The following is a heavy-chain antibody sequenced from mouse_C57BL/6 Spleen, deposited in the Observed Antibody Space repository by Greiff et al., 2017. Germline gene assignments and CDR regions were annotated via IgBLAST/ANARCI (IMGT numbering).Heavy chain of an antibody. D-gene: IGHD2-1*01. CDR3: ARSPYGNYEGFAY. V-gene: IGHV1-22*01. CDR2: INPNNGGT. J-gene: IGHJ3*01. Sequence: EVQLVESGPELVKPGASVKMSCKASGYTFTDYNMHWVKQSHGKSLEWIGYINPNNGGTSYNQKFKGKATLTVNKSSSTAYMELRSLTSEDSAVYYCARSPYGNYEGFAYWGQGTLVTVSA. CDR1: GYTFTDYN.